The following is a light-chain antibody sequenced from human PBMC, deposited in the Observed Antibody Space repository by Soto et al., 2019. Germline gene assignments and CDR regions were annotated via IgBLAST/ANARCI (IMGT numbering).Light chain of an antibody. V-gene: IGKV3-20*01. CDR3: RQYGRSLGFA. CDR2: GAS. Sequence: EIVMTQSAVTLSLSPWERATLSFTASQSVSSRLASYQQKPGQRPRLLIYGASTRATGIPDRFRGSGSGTDFTLTISRLDTQDFAVYYCRQYGRSLGFAVGGGTKVDIK. CDR1: QSVSSR. J-gene: IGKJ4*01.